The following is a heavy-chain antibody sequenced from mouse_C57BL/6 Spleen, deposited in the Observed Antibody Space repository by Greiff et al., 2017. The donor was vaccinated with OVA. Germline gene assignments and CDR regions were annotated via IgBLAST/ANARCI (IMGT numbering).Heavy chain of an antibody. J-gene: IGHJ3*01. CDR2: IRLKSDNYAT. CDR1: GFTFSNYW. CDR3: TGGYGSRDWFAY. D-gene: IGHD1-1*01. V-gene: IGHV6-3*01. Sequence: EVQLQESGGGLVQPGGSMKLSCVASGFTFSNYWMNWVRQSPEKGLEWVAQIRLKSDNYATHYAESVKGRFTISRDDSKSSVYLQMNNLRAEDTGIYYCTGGYGSRDWFAYWGQGTLVTVSA.